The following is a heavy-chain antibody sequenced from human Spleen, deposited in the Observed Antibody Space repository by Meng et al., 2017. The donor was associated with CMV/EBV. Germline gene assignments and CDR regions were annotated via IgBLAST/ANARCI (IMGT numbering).Heavy chain of an antibody. D-gene: IGHD6-19*01. CDR3: AEGYSSVWSSAEYFQH. CDR1: GFTFDDFT. CDR2: ISWNGGST. J-gene: IGHJ1*01. Sequence: GESLKISCEVSGFTFDDFTMHWVRQAPGKGLEWVSLISWNGGSTNYPDSVRGRFTITRDNSRNSLYLHMNSLRTDDTALYYCAEGYSSVWSSAEYFQHWGQGTLVTVSS. V-gene: IGHV3-43*01.